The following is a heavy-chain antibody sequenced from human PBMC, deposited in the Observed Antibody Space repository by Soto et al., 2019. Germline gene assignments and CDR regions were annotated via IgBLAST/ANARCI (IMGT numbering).Heavy chain of an antibody. CDR3: ARGSGYYRNFDS. D-gene: IGHD3-3*01. J-gene: IGHJ4*02. Sequence: QVQLQESGPGLVKPSQTLALTCYVSGGSITRGGYSWAWIRHQPGKALPGIGYIFDSGSAYYNPCLKSRLTISVDTGKNLFSLELSSVTAADTAVYYCARGSGYYRNFDSWGQGTLVCVSS. V-gene: IGHV4-31*02. CDR2: IFDSGSA. CDR1: GGSITRGGYS.